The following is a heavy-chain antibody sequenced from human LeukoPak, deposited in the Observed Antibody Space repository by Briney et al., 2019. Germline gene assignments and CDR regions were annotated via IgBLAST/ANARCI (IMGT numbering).Heavy chain of an antibody. CDR2: IRYDGSNK. D-gene: IGHD3-22*01. Sequence: PGGSLRLSCAASGFTFSNYGIHWVRQAPGKGLEWVAFIRYDGSNKYYADSVKGRFTISRDNSKNTLYLQMNSLRAEDTAVYYCARKGYSDSSAYSDYWGQGTLVTVSS. CDR1: GFTFSNYG. J-gene: IGHJ4*02. CDR3: ARKGYSDSSAYSDY. V-gene: IGHV3-30*02.